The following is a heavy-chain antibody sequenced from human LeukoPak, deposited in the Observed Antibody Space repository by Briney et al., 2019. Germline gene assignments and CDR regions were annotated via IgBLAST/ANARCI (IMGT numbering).Heavy chain of an antibody. CDR3: ARDRGSGGNHFDY. CDR1: GYVFSGNY. Sequence: ASVKVSCKASGYVFSGNYIHWLRQAPGQGLEWMGRINPNSGDTNYIQKFQGRVTMTRDTSISTAYMDLRSLKSDDTAVYYCARDRGSGGNHFDYWGQGTLVTVSS. D-gene: IGHD3-16*01. V-gene: IGHV1-2*06. J-gene: IGHJ4*02. CDR2: INPNSGDT.